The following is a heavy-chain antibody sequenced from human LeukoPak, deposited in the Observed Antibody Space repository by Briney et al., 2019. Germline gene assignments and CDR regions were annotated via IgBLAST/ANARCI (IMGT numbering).Heavy chain of an antibody. CDR3: ARRGSGKYFDQ. CDR1: SGSFGSYY. Sequence: SETLSLTCTVSSGSFGSYYWSWIRQPPGKGLEWIGYIYYSGNTNYDPSLKSRVTISVDTSKNQFSLKFSSVTAADTAVYYCARRGSGKYFDQWGQGTLVTVSS. CDR2: IYYSGNT. D-gene: IGHD3-10*01. V-gene: IGHV4-59*08. J-gene: IGHJ4*02.